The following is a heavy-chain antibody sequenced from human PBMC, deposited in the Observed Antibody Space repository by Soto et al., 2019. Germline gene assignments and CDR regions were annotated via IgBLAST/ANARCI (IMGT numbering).Heavy chain of an antibody. CDR2: INPSGGST. J-gene: IGHJ5*02. CDR3: ARAGDYYDSSGHGWFDP. D-gene: IGHD3-22*01. CDR1: GYTFTSYY. V-gene: IGHV1-46*01. Sequence: ASVKVSCKASGYTFTSYYMHWVRQAPGQGLEWMGIINPSGGSTSYAQRFQGRVNMTRDTSTSTVYMELSSLRSEDTAVYYCARAGDYYDSSGHGWFDPFGQRILVTFSS.